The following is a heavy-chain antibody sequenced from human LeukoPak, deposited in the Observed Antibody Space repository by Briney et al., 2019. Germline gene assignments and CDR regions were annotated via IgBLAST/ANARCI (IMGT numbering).Heavy chain of an antibody. D-gene: IGHD1-26*01. CDR1: GYTFTSYG. Sequence: ASVKVSCKASGYTFTSYGISWVRQAPGQGLEWMGWISAYNGNTNYAQKPQGRVTMTTDTSTSTAYMEQRSLRSDDTAVYYCARDRPVGAWGELDYWGQGTLVTVSS. J-gene: IGHJ4*02. CDR2: ISAYNGNT. CDR3: ARDRPVGAWGELDY. V-gene: IGHV1-18*01.